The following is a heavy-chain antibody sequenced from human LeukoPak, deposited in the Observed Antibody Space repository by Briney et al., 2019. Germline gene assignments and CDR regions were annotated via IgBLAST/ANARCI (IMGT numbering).Heavy chain of an antibody. V-gene: IGHV3-7*03. D-gene: IGHD3-3*01. CDR2: IKQDGSEK. Sequence: GGSLRLSCAVSGFTFSSNWMSWVRQAPGKGLEWVANIKQDGSEKYYVDSMKGRFTISRDNAKNSLYLQMNSLRVEDTALYYCARDGGEYRFLEWLSPPYMDVWGKGTTVTVSS. CDR1: GFTFSSNW. J-gene: IGHJ6*03. CDR3: ARDGGEYRFLEWLSPPYMDV.